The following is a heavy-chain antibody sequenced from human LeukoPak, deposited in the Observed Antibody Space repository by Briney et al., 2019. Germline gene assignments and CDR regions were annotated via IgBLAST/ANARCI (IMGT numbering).Heavy chain of an antibody. CDR1: AFTFGNYW. D-gene: IGHD2-2*01. CDR3: ARGGFALNVPVVGLNWFDP. CDR2: INSDGSST. J-gene: IGHJ5*02. Sequence: QTGGSLRLSCAASAFTFGNYWMHWVRQAPGKGLVWVSRINSDGSSTTYAGSVKGRFTISRDDAKNTLYLQMNSLRAEDTAVYYCARGGFALNVPVVGLNWFDPWGQGTLVTVSS. V-gene: IGHV3-74*03.